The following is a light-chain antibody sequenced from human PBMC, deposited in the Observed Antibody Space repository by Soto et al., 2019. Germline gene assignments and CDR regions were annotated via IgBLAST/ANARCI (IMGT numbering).Light chain of an antibody. CDR1: RSNIGRNY. J-gene: IGLJ2*01. CDR3: AAWDDGLSGLV. CDR2: GSN. Sequence: QPVLSQPPSASGTPGQRVTISCSGSRSNIGRNYVYWYQQLPGMAPKLLIYGSNQRPSGVPDRFSGSKSGTSGSLAISGLRSEDEGDYYCAAWDDGLSGLVFGGGTKLTVL. V-gene: IGLV1-47*01.